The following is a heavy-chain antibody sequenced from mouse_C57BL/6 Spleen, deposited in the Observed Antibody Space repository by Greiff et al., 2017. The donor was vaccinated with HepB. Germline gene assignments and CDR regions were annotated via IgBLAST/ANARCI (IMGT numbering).Heavy chain of an antibody. CDR2: INPSTGGT. Sequence: EVKLVESGPELVKPGASVKISCKASGYSFTGYYMNWVKQSPEKSLEWIGEINPSTGGTTYNQKFKAKATLTVDKSSSTAYMQLKSLTSEDSAVYYCARAGTVDYFDYWGQGTTLTVSS. CDR3: ARAGTVDYFDY. V-gene: IGHV1-42*01. D-gene: IGHD1-1*01. CDR1: GYSFTGYY. J-gene: IGHJ2*01.